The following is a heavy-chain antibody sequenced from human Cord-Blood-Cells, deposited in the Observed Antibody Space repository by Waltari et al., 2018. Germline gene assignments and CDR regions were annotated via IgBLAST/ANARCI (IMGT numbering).Heavy chain of an antibody. CDR1: GYTFTSYA. D-gene: IGHD4-17*01. J-gene: IGHJ2*01. V-gene: IGHV1-3*01. Sequence: QVQLVQSGAEVKKPGASVKVSCKASGYTFTSYAMHWVSQAPGQRLEWMGWINAGNGNTKNSQKFQGRVTITRDTSASTAYMELSSLRSEDTAVYYCARDRPTVTTYDWYFDLWGRGTLVTVSS. CDR3: ARDRPTVTTYDWYFDL. CDR2: INAGNGNT.